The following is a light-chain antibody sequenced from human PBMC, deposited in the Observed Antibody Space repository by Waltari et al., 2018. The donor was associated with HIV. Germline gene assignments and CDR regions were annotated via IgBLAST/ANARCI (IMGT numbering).Light chain of an antibody. J-gene: IGLJ2*01. CDR1: TSDVVPYHY. Sequence: QSALTQPPSASGSPGQSVPIPCTGKTSDVVPYHYVSWYPQHPGKAPKLVIYEVFKRPSGVPDRFSGSKSGNTASLTVSGLQAEDEADYYCTSYAGRNTLVFGGGTKLTVL. CDR2: EVF. V-gene: IGLV2-8*01. CDR3: TSYAGRNTLV.